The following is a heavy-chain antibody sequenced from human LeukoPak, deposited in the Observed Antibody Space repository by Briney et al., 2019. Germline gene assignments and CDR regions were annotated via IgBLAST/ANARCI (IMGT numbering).Heavy chain of an antibody. CDR2: INYSGST. Sequence: PSETLSLTCTVSGGSITNSYWNWIRQSPVKGLEWIGYINYSGSTNYNPSLKSRVTISVDTSKNQFSLKLSSVTAADTAAYFCARDPLSTNDFDIWGQGTMVTVSS. J-gene: IGHJ3*02. D-gene: IGHD1-1*01. CDR1: GGSITNSY. V-gene: IGHV4-59*01. CDR3: ARDPLSTNDFDI.